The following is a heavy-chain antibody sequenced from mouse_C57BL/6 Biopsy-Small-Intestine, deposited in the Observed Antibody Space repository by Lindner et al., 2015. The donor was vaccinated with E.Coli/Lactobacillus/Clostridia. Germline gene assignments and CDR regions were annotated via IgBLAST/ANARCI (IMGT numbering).Heavy chain of an antibody. J-gene: IGHJ4*01. V-gene: IGHV1-53*01. CDR2: IDPSAGVT. CDR3: ARSGISYCGSDCHIGS. D-gene: IGHD1-2*01. Sequence: SVKVSCKASGYAFTSYYIHWARQAPGQGLEWMGIIDPSAGVTVYAQKFQGRVSLTRDTSTSTVYMDLSSLRSEDTAVYYCARSGISYCGSDCHIGSWGQGTLVTVSS. CDR1: GYAFTSYY.